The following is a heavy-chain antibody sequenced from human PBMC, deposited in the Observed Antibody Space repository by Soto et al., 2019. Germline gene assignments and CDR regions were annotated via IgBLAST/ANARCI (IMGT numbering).Heavy chain of an antibody. CDR1: GGTFSSYA. V-gene: IGHV1-46*01. CDR3: ASAAAYCSSTSCYRFDY. D-gene: IGHD2-2*01. CDR2: IIPSGGST. Sequence: ASVKVSCKASGGTFSSYAISWVRQAPGQGLEWMGTIIPSGGSTTYAQRFQGRVTMTRDTSTSTVYMELSSLRSEDTAVFYCASAAAYCSSTSCYRFDYWGLGTLVTVPS. J-gene: IGHJ4*02.